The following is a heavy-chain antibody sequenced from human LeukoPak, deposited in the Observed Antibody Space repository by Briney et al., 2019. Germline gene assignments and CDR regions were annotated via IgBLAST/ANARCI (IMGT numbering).Heavy chain of an antibody. V-gene: IGHV3-21*01. J-gene: IGHJ4*02. CDR2: ISSSSSYI. D-gene: IGHD5-18*01. Sequence: GGSLRLSCAASGFTFSSYSMNWVRQAPGKGLEWVSSISSSSSYIYYADSVKGRFTISRDNAKNSLYLQMNSLRAEDTAVYYCARATSGYGYGLHYWGQGTLVTVSS. CDR1: GFTFSSYS. CDR3: ARATSGYGYGLHY.